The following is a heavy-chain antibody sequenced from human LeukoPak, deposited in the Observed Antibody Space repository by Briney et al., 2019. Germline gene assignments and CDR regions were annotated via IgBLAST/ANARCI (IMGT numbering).Heavy chain of an antibody. CDR2: IYYSGST. V-gene: IGHV4-59*08. J-gene: IGHJ3*02. Sequence: SETLSLTCSVSGGSSSNYYWSWIRQPPGRGLEWIGYIYYSGSTNSNASLKSRVTIFVDPSKNQFSLRLSSVTAADTAVYYFERPLKYYDSSGDAFDIWGQGTMVTVSS. CDR3: ERPLKYYDSSGDAFDI. CDR1: GGSSSNYY. D-gene: IGHD3-22*01.